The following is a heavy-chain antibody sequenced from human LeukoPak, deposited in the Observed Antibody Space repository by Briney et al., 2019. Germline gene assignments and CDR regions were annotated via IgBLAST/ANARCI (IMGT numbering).Heavy chain of an antibody. CDR2: IFYTGIT. D-gene: IGHD3-22*01. Sequence: PSETLSLTCTVSGWSFSSGGYYWSWIRQHPGKGLEWIAYIFYTGITYYNPSLKSRVTISIDTSKNQFSLRLSSVTAADTAVYRARGKPSSGYHHDYWGQGTLVTVSS. CDR1: GWSFSSGGYY. J-gene: IGHJ4*02. CDR3: ARGKPSSGYHHDY. V-gene: IGHV4-31*03.